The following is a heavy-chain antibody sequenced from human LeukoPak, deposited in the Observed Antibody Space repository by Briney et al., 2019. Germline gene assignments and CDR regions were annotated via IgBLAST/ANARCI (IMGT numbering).Heavy chain of an antibody. J-gene: IGHJ4*02. V-gene: IGHV3-30*02. CDR3: ARDLQNDYGDYEGGDFDY. CDR2: IRYDGSNK. Sequence: GGSLRLSCAASGFTFSSYGMHWVRQAPGKGLEWVAFIRYDGSNKYYADSVKGRFTISRDNSKNTLYLQMNSLRAEDTAVYYCARDLQNDYGDYEGGDFDYWGQGTLVTVSS. CDR1: GFTFSSYG. D-gene: IGHD4-17*01.